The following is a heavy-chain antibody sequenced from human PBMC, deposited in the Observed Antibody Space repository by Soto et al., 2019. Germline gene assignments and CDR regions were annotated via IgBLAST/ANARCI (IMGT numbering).Heavy chain of an antibody. V-gene: IGHV3-33*01. CDR2: IWYDGSNK. CDR1: GFTFSSYG. D-gene: IGHD3-10*01. J-gene: IGHJ4*02. Sequence: QVQLVESGGGVVQPGRSLRLSCAASGFTFSSYGMHWVRQAPGKGLEWVAVIWYDGSNKYYADSVKGRFTISRDNSKNTRYLQMNSLRAEDTAVYYCARSYGSGSYDDYWGQGTLVTVSS. CDR3: ARSYGSGSYDDY.